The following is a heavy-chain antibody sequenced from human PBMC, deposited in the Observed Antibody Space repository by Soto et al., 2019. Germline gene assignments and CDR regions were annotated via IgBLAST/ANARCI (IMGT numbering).Heavy chain of an antibody. V-gene: IGHV4-34*01. D-gene: IGHD1-20*01. CDR1: GGSFSGYY. Sequence: SETLSLTCAVYGGSFSGYYWSWIRQPPGKGLEWIGEINHSGSTNYNPSFKSRVTISVDTSKNQFSLKLSPVTTADTAVYYCARSIERGITGTAGGGRFDYWGQGTLVTVSS. CDR2: INHSGST. J-gene: IGHJ4*02. CDR3: ARSIERGITGTAGGGRFDY.